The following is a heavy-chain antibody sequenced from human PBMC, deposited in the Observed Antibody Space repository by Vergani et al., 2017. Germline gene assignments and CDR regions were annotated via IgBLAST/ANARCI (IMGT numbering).Heavy chain of an antibody. CDR3: GKLTHGTLLMGGPIWGH. Sequence: EVQMLEPGGGLVQPGGSRRLSCVASGFTFSNYHMNWFRQAPGKGLEWVSTISGGDDTSAYAESVKGRFTISRDNSKNTLYLQMNSLRAEDTAVYYCGKLTHGTLLMGGPIWGHWGQGTLVTVSS. V-gene: IGHV3-23*01. CDR1: GFTFSNYH. J-gene: IGHJ4*02. D-gene: IGHD1/OR15-1a*01. CDR2: ISGGDDTS.